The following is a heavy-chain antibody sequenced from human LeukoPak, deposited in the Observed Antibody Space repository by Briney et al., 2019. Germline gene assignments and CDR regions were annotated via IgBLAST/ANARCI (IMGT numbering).Heavy chain of an antibody. CDR3: ARGLSIEGYNFNY. V-gene: IGHV1-2*02. J-gene: IGHJ4*02. CDR1: GYTFTDYY. CDR2: IIPNNGGT. Sequence: GASVKVSCKASGYTFTDYYIHWPRQARGQGLEWMGWIIPNNGGTNYAPKFRGRVTTTRDTSISTAYMELSRLRSDDTAVYYCARGLSIEGYNFNYWGQGTLVTVSS. D-gene: IGHD5-24*01.